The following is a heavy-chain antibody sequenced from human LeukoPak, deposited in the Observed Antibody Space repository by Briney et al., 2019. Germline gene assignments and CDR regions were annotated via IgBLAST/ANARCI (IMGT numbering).Heavy chain of an antibody. J-gene: IGHJ5*02. V-gene: IGHV4-59*01. D-gene: IGHD3-3*01. CDR2: IYYSGST. CDR1: GGSISSYY. CDR3: AREGYYDFWSGCSPAPPYNWFDP. Sequence: SETLSLTCTVSGGSISSYYWSWIRQPPGKGLEWIGYIYYSGSTNYNPSLKSRVTISVDTSKNQFSLKLSSVTAADTAVYYCAREGYYDFWSGCSPAPPYNWFDPWGQGTLVTVSS.